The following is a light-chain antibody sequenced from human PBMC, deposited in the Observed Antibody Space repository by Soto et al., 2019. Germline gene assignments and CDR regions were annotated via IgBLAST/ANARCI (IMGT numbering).Light chain of an antibody. V-gene: IGKV3D-15*01. CDR1: QSVTSN. Sequence: VMTQSPGTLSVSPGETATLSCGTSQSVTSNLAWYQQKPGQPPMLLIYDTSTRATGVPPRFSGSGSGTDFTLTISYLRPEDSAVYFCQQYHDWVTFGGGTKVDI. CDR2: DTS. CDR3: QQYHDWVT. J-gene: IGKJ4*01.